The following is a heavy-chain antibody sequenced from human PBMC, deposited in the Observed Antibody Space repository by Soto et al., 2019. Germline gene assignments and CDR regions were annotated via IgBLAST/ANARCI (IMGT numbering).Heavy chain of an antibody. Sequence: SETLSLTCTVSGGSISSYYWSWIRQPPGKGLEWIGYIYYSGSTNYNPSLKSRVTISVDTSKNQFSLKLSSVTAADTAVYYCARGKPIVGATFDYWGQGTLVTSPQ. V-gene: IGHV4-59*01. D-gene: IGHD1-26*01. CDR1: GGSISSYY. J-gene: IGHJ4*02. CDR2: IYYSGST. CDR3: ARGKPIVGATFDY.